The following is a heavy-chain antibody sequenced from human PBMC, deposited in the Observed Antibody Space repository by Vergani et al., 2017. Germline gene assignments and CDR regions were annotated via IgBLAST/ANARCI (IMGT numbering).Heavy chain of an antibody. J-gene: IGHJ3*02. CDR1: GGSFSGYY. Sequence: QVQLQQWGAGLLKPSETLSLTCAVYGGSFSGYYWSWIRQPPGKGLEWIGEINHSGSTNYNPSLKSRVTISVDTSKNQFSLKLSSVTAADTAVYYCARNGGWGDAFDIWGQGTMVTVSS. CDR3: ARNGGWGDAFDI. D-gene: IGHD6-19*01. V-gene: IGHV4-34*01. CDR2: INHSGST.